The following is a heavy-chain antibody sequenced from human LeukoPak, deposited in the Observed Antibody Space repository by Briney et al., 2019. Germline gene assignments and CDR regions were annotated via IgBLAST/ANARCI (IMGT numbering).Heavy chain of an antibody. D-gene: IGHD3-22*01. V-gene: IGHV3-49*04. CDR2: IRSKAYGGTT. J-gene: IGHJ4*02. CDR1: GFTFGDYA. Sequence: GGSLRLSCTASGFTFGDYAMSWVRQAPGKGLEGVGVIRSKAYGGTTEYAASVKGRFTISRDDSKSIAYLQMNILKTEDTAVYYCTREGYYYDSSGYYFYFDYWGQGTLVTVSS. CDR3: TREGYYYDSSGYYFYFDY.